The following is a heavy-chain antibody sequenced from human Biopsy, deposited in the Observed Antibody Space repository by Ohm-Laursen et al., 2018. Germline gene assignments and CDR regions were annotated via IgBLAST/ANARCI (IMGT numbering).Heavy chain of an antibody. J-gene: IGHJ4*02. CDR1: GFTFSNYG. D-gene: IGHD3-3*01. Sequence: SLRLSCAASGFTFSNYGMHWVRQAPGKGLEWLAVIWYDGSNKYYGDSVQGRFTISRDNSKNTVSLQMNSLRAEDTALYYCAKAGPARSGYYTGFVVDGCDSWGQGTLVTVSS. CDR2: IWYDGSNK. V-gene: IGHV3-33*06. CDR3: AKAGPARSGYYTGFVVDGCDS.